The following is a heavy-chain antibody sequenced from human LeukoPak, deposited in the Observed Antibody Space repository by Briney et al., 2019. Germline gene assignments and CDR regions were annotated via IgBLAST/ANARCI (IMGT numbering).Heavy chain of an antibody. D-gene: IGHD2-2*01. Sequence: SETLSLTCAVYGGSFSGYYWSWIRQPPGKGLEWIGEINHSGSTNYNPSLKSRVTISVDTSKNQFSLKLSSVTAADTAVYYCARPRYCSSTSCHRRVAFDIWGQGTMVTVSS. CDR1: GGSFSGYY. CDR3: ARPRYCSSTSCHRRVAFDI. J-gene: IGHJ3*02. V-gene: IGHV4-34*01. CDR2: INHSGST.